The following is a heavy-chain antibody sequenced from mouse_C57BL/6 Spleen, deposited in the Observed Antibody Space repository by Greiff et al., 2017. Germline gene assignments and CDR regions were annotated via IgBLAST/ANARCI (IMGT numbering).Heavy chain of an antibody. V-gene: IGHV14-2*01. CDR2: IDPEDGET. J-gene: IGHJ4*01. CDR3: AAPYDYDLYYAMDY. CDR1: GFNIKDYY. Sequence: VQLQQSGAELVKPGAPVKLSCTASGFNIKDYYMHWVKQRTEQGLEWIGRIDPEDGETKYAPKFQGKATITADTSSNTAYLQLSSLTSEDTAVYYCAAPYDYDLYYAMDYWGQGTSVTVSS. D-gene: IGHD2-4*01.